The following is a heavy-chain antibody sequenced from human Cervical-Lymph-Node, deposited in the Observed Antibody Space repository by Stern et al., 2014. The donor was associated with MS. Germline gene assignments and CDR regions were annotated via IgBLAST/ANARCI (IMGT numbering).Heavy chain of an antibody. V-gene: IGHV5-51*01. Sequence: EVHLAGSGPEVKRPGESLKISCQASGYTLTSYWIGWVRQEPGNGREWIAIIFPGASDIRYSPSFQGQVTISADKSSSTAYLQWNNLKASDTAIYYCARQRYFDYWGQGTLVTVSS. J-gene: IGHJ4*02. CDR2: IFPGASDI. CDR3: ARQRYFDY. CDR1: GYTLTSYW.